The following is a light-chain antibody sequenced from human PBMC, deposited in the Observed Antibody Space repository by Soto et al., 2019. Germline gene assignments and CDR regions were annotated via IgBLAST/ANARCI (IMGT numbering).Light chain of an antibody. Sequence: QSALTQPASVSGSPGQSITISCTGTSSDVGGSNYVSWYQQHPGKAPKLILCEVTNRPSGVSTRFSGSKSGNTASLTISGLQSEDEADYYCSSYTSSNTVVFGGGTKLTVL. CDR3: SSYTSSNTVV. CDR1: SSDVGGSNY. CDR2: EVT. J-gene: IGLJ2*01. V-gene: IGLV2-14*01.